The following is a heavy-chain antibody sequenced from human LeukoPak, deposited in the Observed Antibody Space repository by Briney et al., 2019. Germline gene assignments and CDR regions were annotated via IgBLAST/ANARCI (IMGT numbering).Heavy chain of an antibody. CDR2: ISYDGSNK. Sequence: PGGSLRLSCAASGFTFSSYGMHWVRQAPGKGLEWVAVISYDGSNKYYADSVKGRLTISRDNSKNTLYLQMNSLRAEDTAVYHCAKDYAYQLLCIDYWGQGTLVTVSS. CDR3: AKDYAYQLLCIDY. J-gene: IGHJ4*02. CDR1: GFTFSSYG. V-gene: IGHV3-30*18. D-gene: IGHD2-2*01.